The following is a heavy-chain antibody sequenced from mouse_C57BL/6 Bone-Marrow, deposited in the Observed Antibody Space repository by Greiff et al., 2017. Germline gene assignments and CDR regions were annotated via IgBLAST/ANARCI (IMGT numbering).Heavy chain of an antibody. D-gene: IGHD2-4*01. CDR3: ARRGKLDYDDAMDY. V-gene: IGHV1-81*01. Sequence: VQLQQSGAELARPGASVKLSCKASGYTFTSYGISWVKQRTGQGLEWIGEIYPRSGNTYYNEKFKGKATLTADKSSSTAYMELRSLTSEDSAVYFCARRGKLDYDDAMDYWGQGTSVTVSS. CDR1: GYTFTSYG. J-gene: IGHJ4*01. CDR2: IYPRSGNT.